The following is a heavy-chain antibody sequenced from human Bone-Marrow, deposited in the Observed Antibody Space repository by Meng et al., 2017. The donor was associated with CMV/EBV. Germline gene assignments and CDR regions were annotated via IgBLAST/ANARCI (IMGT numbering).Heavy chain of an antibody. Sequence: QVQLVQSGAEVKKPGSSVKVSCKASGITFTSYSITWVRQAPGQGLEWVGGIIPVFGTVNYAQKFQGRVTITADESTNTAFMELTSLTSEDTALYYCARGTWLAWYLCDYWGQGTLVTVSS. CDR1: GITFTSYS. D-gene: IGHD6-13*01. CDR3: ARGTWLAWYLCDY. V-gene: IGHV1-69*01. J-gene: IGHJ4*02. CDR2: IIPVFGTV.